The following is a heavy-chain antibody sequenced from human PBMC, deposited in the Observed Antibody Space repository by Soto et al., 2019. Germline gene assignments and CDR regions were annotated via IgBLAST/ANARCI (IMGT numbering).Heavy chain of an antibody. CDR2: INGGTGQT. V-gene: IGHV1-3*01. J-gene: IGHJ6*02. CDR1: GYSFSTYA. Sequence: ASVKVSCKASGYSFSTYAMHWVRQAPGQSLEWMGWINGGTGQTKFSQRFQDRITITRDTSASTAYMELSSLRPEDTAVYYCARGKGMEENYYYYGLDIWGQGTTVTVSS. CDR3: ARGKGMEENYYYYGLDI. D-gene: IGHD1-1*01.